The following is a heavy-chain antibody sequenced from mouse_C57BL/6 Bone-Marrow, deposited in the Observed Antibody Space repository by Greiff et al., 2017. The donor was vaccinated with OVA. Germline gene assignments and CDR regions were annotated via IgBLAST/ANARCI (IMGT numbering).Heavy chain of an antibody. CDR3: AREAYYGSSVFDY. Sequence: VQLQQSGPELVKPGASVKIPCKASGYTFTDYNMDWVKQSHGKSLEWIGDINPNNGGTIYNQKFKGKATLTVDKSSSTAYMELRSLTSEDTAVYYCAREAYYGSSVFDYWGKGTTLTGSS. V-gene: IGHV1-18*01. D-gene: IGHD1-1*01. CDR1: GYTFTDYN. CDR2: INPNNGGT. J-gene: IGHJ2*01.